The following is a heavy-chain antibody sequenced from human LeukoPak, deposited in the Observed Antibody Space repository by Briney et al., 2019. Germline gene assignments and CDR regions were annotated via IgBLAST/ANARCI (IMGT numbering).Heavy chain of an antibody. CDR2: INPSGYST. V-gene: IGHV1-46*01. CDR1: GYTFTSYY. D-gene: IGHD3-3*01. Sequence: GASVKVSCKASGYTFTSYYMHWVRQAPGQGLEWMGIINPSGYSTSYAQKFQGRVTLTRDTSTSTFYMDLSSLRSEDTAVYYCARAPGFWSGYYIDYWGQGTLVTVS. CDR3: ARAPGFWSGYYIDY. J-gene: IGHJ4*02.